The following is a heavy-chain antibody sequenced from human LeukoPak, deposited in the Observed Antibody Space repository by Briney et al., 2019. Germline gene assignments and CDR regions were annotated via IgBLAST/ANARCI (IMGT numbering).Heavy chain of an antibody. V-gene: IGHV3-48*03. CDR1: GFTFSSYE. Sequence: GGSLRLSCAASGFTFSSYEMNWVRQAPGKGLEWVSYISSSGSTIYYADSVKGRFTISRDNAKNSLYLQMNSLRAEDTAVYYCASESLPSYYDFWSGYYRRDDAFGVWGQGTMVTVSS. D-gene: IGHD3-3*01. CDR3: ASESLPSYYDFWSGYYRRDDAFGV. CDR2: ISSSGSTI. J-gene: IGHJ3*01.